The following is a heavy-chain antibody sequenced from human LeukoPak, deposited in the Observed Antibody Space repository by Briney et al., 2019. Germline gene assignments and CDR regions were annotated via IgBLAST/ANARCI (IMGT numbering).Heavy chain of an antibody. CDR3: AKARTPVTSYFDK. CDR2: ISGADDG. V-gene: IGHV3-23*01. J-gene: IGHJ4*02. CDR1: GFTFSTYT. Sequence: PGGSLRLSCAASGFTFSTYTMSWVRQAPGKGVEWFSAISGADDGYYADSVRGRFTISRDNSKNTLYLQMNSLRAEDTAVYYCAKARTPVTSYFDKWGQGTLVTVSS. D-gene: IGHD4-23*01.